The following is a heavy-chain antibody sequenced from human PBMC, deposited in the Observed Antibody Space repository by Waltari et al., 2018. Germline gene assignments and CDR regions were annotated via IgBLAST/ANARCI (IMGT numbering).Heavy chain of an antibody. D-gene: IGHD5-12*01. CDR1: GFTFGDYA. V-gene: IGHV3-49*03. J-gene: IGHJ3*02. CDR3: TRFSYVEMATTDAFDI. CDR2: IRSKGYGGTT. Sequence: EVQLVESGGGLVQPGRSLRLSCTASGFTFGDYAMSWFRQAPGKGLEWVGFIRSKGYGGTTEYAASVKGRFTSSRDDSKSIAYLQMNSLKTEDTAVYYCTRFSYVEMATTDAFDIWGQGTMVTVSS.